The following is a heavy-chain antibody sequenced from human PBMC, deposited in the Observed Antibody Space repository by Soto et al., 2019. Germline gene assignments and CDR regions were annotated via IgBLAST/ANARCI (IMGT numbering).Heavy chain of an antibody. J-gene: IGHJ4*02. D-gene: IGHD6-19*01. CDR3: ARAVAVAADSDY. CDR2: INAGNGNT. Sequence: QVQLVQSGAEEKKPGASVKVSCKASGYTFTGYAMHWVRQAPGQRLEWMGWINAGNGNTKYSQKFQGRATITRDTSASAAYMELSSLSSEDTAVYYCARAVAVAADSDYWGQGTLVTVSS. V-gene: IGHV1-3*05. CDR1: GYTFTGYA.